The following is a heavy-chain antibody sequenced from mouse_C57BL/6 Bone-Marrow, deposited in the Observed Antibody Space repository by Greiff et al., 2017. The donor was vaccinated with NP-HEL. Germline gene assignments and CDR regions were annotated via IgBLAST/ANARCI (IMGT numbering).Heavy chain of an antibody. Sequence: QVQLQQPGAELVKPGASVKLSCKASGYTFTSYWMQWVKQRPGQGLEWIGEIDPSDSYTNYNQKFKGKATLTVDTSSSTASMQLSSLTSEDSAVYYCARSRIYYGNFYAMDYWGQGTSVTVSS. CDR2: IDPSDSYT. CDR1: GYTFTSYW. V-gene: IGHV1-50*01. J-gene: IGHJ4*01. D-gene: IGHD2-1*01. CDR3: ARSRIYYGNFYAMDY.